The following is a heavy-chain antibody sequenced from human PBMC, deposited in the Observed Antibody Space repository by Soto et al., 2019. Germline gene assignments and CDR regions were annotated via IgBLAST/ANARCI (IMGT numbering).Heavy chain of an antibody. CDR3: AHKGGRGAGMDV. D-gene: IGHD2-15*01. J-gene: IGHJ6*02. Sequence: QITLKESGPTLVKPTQTLTLTCTFSGFSLTTSGAGVVWIRQPPGKALEWLALIYWDDDKRYSPSLKSRLTITKDTSKNQVVLTMTNMDPVDTATYYCAHKGGRGAGMDVWGQGTTVTVSS. CDR1: GFSLTTSGAG. CDR2: IYWDDDK. V-gene: IGHV2-5*02.